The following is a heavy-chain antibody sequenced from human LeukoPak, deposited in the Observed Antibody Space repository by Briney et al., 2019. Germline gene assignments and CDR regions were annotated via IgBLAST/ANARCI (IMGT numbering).Heavy chain of an antibody. CDR3: ARVSKGTSAWYPDN. V-gene: IGHV4-4*07. CDR1: GGSISSYF. J-gene: IGHJ4*02. D-gene: IGHD6-19*01. Sequence: SETLSLTCTVSGGSISSYFWSWIRQPAGKGLEWIGRIYSSGSTNYNTLLKSRVTMSVDTSNNQISLKLSSVTAADTAVYYCARVSKGTSAWYPDNWGQGILVTVSS. CDR2: IYSSGST.